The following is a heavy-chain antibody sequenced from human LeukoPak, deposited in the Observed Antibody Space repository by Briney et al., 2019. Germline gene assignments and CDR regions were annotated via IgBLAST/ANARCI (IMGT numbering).Heavy chain of an antibody. J-gene: IGHJ6*02. V-gene: IGHV4-34*01. CDR3: ARGFAPRGYSSSWYRPDNYYYYGMDV. CDR2: INHSGCT. Sequence: NPSETLSLTCAVYGGSFSGYYWSWIRQPPGKGLEWIGEINHSGCTNYNPSLKSRVTISVDTSKNHFSLKLSSVTAADTAVYYCARGFAPRGYSSSWYRPDNYYYYGMDVWGQGTTVTVSS. D-gene: IGHD6-13*01. CDR1: GGSFSGYY.